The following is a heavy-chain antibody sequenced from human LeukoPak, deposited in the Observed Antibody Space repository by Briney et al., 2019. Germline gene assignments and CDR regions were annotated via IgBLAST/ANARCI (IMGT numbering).Heavy chain of an antibody. CDR1: GGSISSGGYY. Sequence: SQTLSLTCTVSGGSISSGGYYWSWIRQHPGKGLEWIGYIYYSGSTNYNPSLKSRVTISVDTSKNQFSLKLSSVTAADTAVYYCAGEPYYYDSSGYSNWGQGTLVTVSS. CDR2: IYYSGST. V-gene: IGHV4-61*08. D-gene: IGHD3-22*01. J-gene: IGHJ4*02. CDR3: AGEPYYYDSSGYSN.